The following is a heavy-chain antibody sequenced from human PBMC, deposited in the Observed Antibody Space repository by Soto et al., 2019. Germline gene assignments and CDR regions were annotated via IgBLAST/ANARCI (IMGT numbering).Heavy chain of an antibody. D-gene: IGHD3-22*01. V-gene: IGHV3-33*01. CDR2: IWYDGSNK. CDR1: GFNFSSYG. J-gene: IGHJ4*02. CDR3: ARDSSGYYRHLDY. Sequence: PGGSLRLSCAASGFNFSSYGMHWVRQAPGKGLEWVAVIWYDGSNKYYADSVKGRFTISRDNSKNTLYLQMNSLRAEDTAVYYCARDSSGYYRHLDYWGQGTLVTVSS.